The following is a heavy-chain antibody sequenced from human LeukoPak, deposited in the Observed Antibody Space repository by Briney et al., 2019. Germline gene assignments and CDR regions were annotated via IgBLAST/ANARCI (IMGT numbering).Heavy chain of an antibody. J-gene: IGHJ2*01. CDR2: ISSSGSTI. D-gene: IGHD3-3*02. CDR3: ARDFSAPLPL. Sequence: GGSLRLSCAASGFTFSNYAMNWVRQAPGKGLEWVSYISSSGSTIYYANSVKGRFTISRDNARNSLYLQMNSLRDEDTAVYYCARDFSAPLPLWGRGTLVTVSS. V-gene: IGHV3-48*02. CDR1: GFTFSNYA.